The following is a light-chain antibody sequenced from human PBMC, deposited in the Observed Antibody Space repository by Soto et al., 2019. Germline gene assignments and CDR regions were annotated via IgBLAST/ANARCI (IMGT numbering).Light chain of an antibody. V-gene: IGKV1-27*01. Sequence: DIQMTQSPSSLSASAGDKVTITCRASQGIRNNLAWYQQKPGKVPTLLIYAASTLQSGVPSRFSGSGSGTDFTLTISSLQPAVVATYSCQKYYSVPFTFGPGTKVESK. CDR1: QGIRNN. CDR2: AAS. J-gene: IGKJ3*01. CDR3: QKYYSVPFT.